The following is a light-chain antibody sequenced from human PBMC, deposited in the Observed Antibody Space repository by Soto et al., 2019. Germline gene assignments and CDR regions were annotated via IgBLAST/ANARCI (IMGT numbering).Light chain of an antibody. J-gene: IGKJ2*01. CDR1: QSVSSY. CDR3: QQRSNWPPYT. CDR2: DAS. V-gene: IGKV3-11*01. Sequence: EIVLTQSPATLSLSPGERATLSCRASQSVSSYLAWYQQKPGQAPRLLIYDASNPATGIPAKFSGSGSGTDFTLTTSSLEPEDFAVYYCQQRSNWPPYTLGQGTKREIK.